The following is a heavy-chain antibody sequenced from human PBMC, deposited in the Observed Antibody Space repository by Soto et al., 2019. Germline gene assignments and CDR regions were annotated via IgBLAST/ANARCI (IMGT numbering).Heavy chain of an antibody. Sequence: SETLSLTCTVSGASISGFYWSWFRKSAGKGLEWIGRIYATGTTDYNPSLKSRVMMSVDTSKKQFSLKLRSVTAADTDVYYCVRDGTKTLRDWFDPWGQGISVTVSS. CDR3: VRDGTKTLRDWFDP. D-gene: IGHD1-1*01. CDR1: GASISGFY. CDR2: IYATGTT. J-gene: IGHJ5*02. V-gene: IGHV4-4*07.